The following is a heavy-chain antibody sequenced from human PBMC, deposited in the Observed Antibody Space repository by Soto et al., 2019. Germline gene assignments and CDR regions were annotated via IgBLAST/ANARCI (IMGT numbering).Heavy chain of an antibody. CDR2: ISPMSGRP. CDR1: GGTVNSFS. CDR3: TRTGRQSANWFDP. J-gene: IGHJ5*02. Sequence: QVQLVQSGAEVKTPGSSVKVSCKASGGTVNSFSIDWVRQAPGQGLEWLGGISPMSGRPNYAQRFQGRVTFSADKSTNKVYLEVNSLTNEDTAVYYCTRTGRQSANWFDPWGQGTLVTVSS. D-gene: IGHD6-25*01. V-gene: IGHV1-69*06.